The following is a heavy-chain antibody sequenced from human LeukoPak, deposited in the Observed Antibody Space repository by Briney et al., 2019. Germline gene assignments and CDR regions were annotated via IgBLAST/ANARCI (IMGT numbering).Heavy chain of an antibody. V-gene: IGHV3-7*01. CDR1: EFSFGSYW. CDR3: ASHGSWRFDY. CDR2: IKQDGSDK. Sequence: GGSLGLSCVASEFSFGSYWLAWVRQPPGKGLEWVANIKQDGSDKNYADSVKGRFTISRDNAQNSLYLEMNSLRAEETAVYYCASHGSWRFDYWGQGTLVTVSS. J-gene: IGHJ4*02.